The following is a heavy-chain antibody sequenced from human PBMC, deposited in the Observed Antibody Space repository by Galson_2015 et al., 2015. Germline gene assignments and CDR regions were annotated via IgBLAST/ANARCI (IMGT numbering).Heavy chain of an antibody. CDR1: GYTFTSYG. V-gene: IGHV1-18*01. J-gene: IGHJ6*02. CDR2: ISVYNDNT. D-gene: IGHD2-15*01. Sequence: QSGAEVKKPGESLKISCTASGYTFTSYGIGWVRQAPGQGLEWMGWISVYNDNTNSAQKLQGRVTMTTDTFTSTAYMELRSLRSDDTAVYYCARLAYCSGGSCSYHGMDVWGQGTTVTVSS. CDR3: ARLAYCSGGSCSYHGMDV.